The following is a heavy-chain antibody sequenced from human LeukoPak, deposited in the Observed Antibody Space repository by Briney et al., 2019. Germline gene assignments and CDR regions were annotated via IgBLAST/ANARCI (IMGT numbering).Heavy chain of an antibody. V-gene: IGHV4-30-4*08. CDR2: IYYSGST. Sequence: SETLSLTCTVSGGSISSGDYYWSWIRQPPGKGLEWIGYIYYSGSTYYNPSLKSRVTISVDTSKNQFSLKLSSVTAADTAVCYCARRNTMVRGVIPQRGRFDYWGQGTLVTVSS. CDR3: ARRNTMVRGVIPQRGRFDY. D-gene: IGHD3-10*01. J-gene: IGHJ4*02. CDR1: GGSISSGDYY.